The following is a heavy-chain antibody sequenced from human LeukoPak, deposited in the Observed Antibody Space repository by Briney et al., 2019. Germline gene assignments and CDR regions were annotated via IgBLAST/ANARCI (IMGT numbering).Heavy chain of an antibody. CDR1: GFSVRDFW. CDR3: AKDRGVVTPYYFDY. D-gene: IGHD4-23*01. Sequence: GGSPRLSCAASGFSVRDFWMAWVRQAPGKGLEWVAHIKEDRTADYYVDSVKGRFTISKDDGKNSLHLQMNSLRVEDTAVYYCAKDRGVVTPYYFDYWGQGTLVTVSS. J-gene: IGHJ4*02. V-gene: IGHV3-7*01. CDR2: IKEDRTAD.